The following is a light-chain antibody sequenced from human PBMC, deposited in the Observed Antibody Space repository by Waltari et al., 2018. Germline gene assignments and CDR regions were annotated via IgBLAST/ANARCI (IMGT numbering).Light chain of an antibody. V-gene: IGLV2-14*01. J-gene: IGLJ2*01. Sequence: QSALTQPASVSGSPGQSITISCTGTSSDVGGHNYVSWYQHHPGKAPKLMIYEVNNRPSRVSTRFSGSKSGNPASLTISDLQAEDEADYHCSSYTSSSTVVFGGGTKLTVL. CDR1: SSDVGGHNY. CDR3: SSYTSSSTVV. CDR2: EVN.